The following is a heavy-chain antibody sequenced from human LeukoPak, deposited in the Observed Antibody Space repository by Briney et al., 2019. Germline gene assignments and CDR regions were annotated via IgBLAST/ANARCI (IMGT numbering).Heavy chain of an antibody. Sequence: GESLKISCKGSGYSFTDYWIAWGRQMPGKGLEWRGIIYPGDSDNRYSPSFQGQVTISADKSISTAYLQWSSLKASDTAMYYCARQVGIAAANFDYWGQGTLVTVSS. CDR3: ARQVGIAAANFDY. CDR2: IYPGDSDN. CDR1: GYSFTDYW. D-gene: IGHD6-13*01. V-gene: IGHV5-51*01. J-gene: IGHJ4*02.